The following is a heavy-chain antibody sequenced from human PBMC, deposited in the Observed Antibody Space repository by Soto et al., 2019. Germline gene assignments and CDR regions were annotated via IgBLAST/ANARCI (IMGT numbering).Heavy chain of an antibody. CDR3: APVMLMVTGVAFKM. Sequence: QEQLVQSGAEVKRPGTSVKVSCRTSGDTLSNYDIHLVRPATGQGLEWMGWMQPKSGNTGYAQKVQGRFCMTRDPSVTIAHLVLSGLRIDFTAVYYCAPVMLMVTGVAFKMWGPGTTVTV. V-gene: IGHV1-8*01. J-gene: IGHJ3*02. CDR2: MQPKSGNT. CDR1: GDTLSNYD. D-gene: IGHD1-1*01.